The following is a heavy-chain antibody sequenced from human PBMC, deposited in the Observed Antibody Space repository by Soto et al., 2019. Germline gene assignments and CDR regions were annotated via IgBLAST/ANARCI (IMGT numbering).Heavy chain of an antibody. CDR3: ARSRVYKTKVPFDY. V-gene: IGHV4-39*01. CDR2: IYYSGST. CDR1: GGSISSSSYY. D-gene: IGHD1-20*01. Sequence: QLQLQESGPGLVKPSETLSLTCTVSGGSISSSSYYWGWIRQPPGKGLEWIGSIYYSGSTYYNPSLKSRVTISVDTSKNQFSLKLSSVTAADTAVYYCARSRVYKTKVPFDYWGQGTLVTVSS. J-gene: IGHJ4*02.